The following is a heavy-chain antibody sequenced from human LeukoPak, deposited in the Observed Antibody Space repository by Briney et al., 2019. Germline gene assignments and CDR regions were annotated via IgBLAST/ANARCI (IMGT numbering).Heavy chain of an antibody. J-gene: IGHJ3*02. CDR3: ARYTIADGFDM. Sequence: ASVKVSCKAAGYTSTRPDINWVRQATGKGLEWLGWMNPSDQTGYLQNFQGRLTFTRDISRNTAYMELSSLTPDDTAVYFCARYTIADGFDMWGQGTMVTVSS. CDR2: MNPSDQT. CDR1: GYTSTRPD. V-gene: IGHV1-8*01. D-gene: IGHD5-24*01.